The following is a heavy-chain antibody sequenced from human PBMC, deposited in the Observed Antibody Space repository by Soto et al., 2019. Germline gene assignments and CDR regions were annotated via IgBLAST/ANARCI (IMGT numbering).Heavy chain of an antibody. CDR3: ARPFPYYYGSGSYSSRGYYYYGMDV. Sequence: ASVKVSCKASGYTFTSYAMHWLRQAPGQSLEWMGWINAGNGNTKYSQKFQGRVTITRDTSASTAYMELSSLRSEDTAVYYCARPFPYYYGSGSYSSRGYYYYGMDVWGQGTTVTVSS. D-gene: IGHD3-10*01. CDR2: INAGNGNT. CDR1: GYTFTSYA. J-gene: IGHJ6*02. V-gene: IGHV1-3*01.